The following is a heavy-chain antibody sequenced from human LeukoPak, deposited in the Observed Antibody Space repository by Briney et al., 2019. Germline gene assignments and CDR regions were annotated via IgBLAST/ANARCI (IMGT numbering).Heavy chain of an antibody. CDR2: ISYDGSNK. CDR1: GFTVSSNS. J-gene: IGHJ3*02. Sequence: GGSLRLSCAASGFTVSSNSMSGARQAPGKGLEWVAVISYDGSNKYYADSVKGRFTISRDNSKNTLYLQMNSLRAEDTAVYYCAKDHGGIAIWGQGTMVTVSS. V-gene: IGHV3-30*18. D-gene: IGHD6-13*01. CDR3: AKDHGGIAI.